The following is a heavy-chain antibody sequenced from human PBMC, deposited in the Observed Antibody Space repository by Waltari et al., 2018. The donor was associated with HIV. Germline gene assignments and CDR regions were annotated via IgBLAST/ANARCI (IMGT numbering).Heavy chain of an antibody. V-gene: IGHV3-23*04. CDR2: ISVSGGST. Sequence: EVQLVESGGGLVQPGGSLRLSCAASGFPFSRYAMTWVRQAPGKGVEWVSTISVSGGSTYYADSVEGRFTISRDNSKNTLYLQMNSLRAEDTAVYYCAKDLFPFDAFDIWGQGTMVTVSS. D-gene: IGHD3-10*02. CDR1: GFPFSRYA. J-gene: IGHJ3*02. CDR3: AKDLFPFDAFDI.